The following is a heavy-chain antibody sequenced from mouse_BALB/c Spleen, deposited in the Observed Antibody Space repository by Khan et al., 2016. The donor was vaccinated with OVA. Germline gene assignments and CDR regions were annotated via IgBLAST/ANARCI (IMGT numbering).Heavy chain of an antibody. CDR1: GFTFSRFG. CDR3: ARDANFDY. V-gene: IGHV5-17*02. CDR2: ISSGSSSI. J-gene: IGHJ2*01. Sequence: DVHLVESGGGLVQPGGSRKLSCAASGFTFSRFGMHWVRQAPEKGLEWVAYISSGSSSIYYADKVKGRSTIPRDNPKNTLFLQMTSLRSEDTAMYYWARDANFDYWGQGTTLTVSS.